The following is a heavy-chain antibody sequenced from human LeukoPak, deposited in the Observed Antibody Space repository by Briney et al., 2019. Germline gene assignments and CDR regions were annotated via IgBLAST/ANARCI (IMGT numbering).Heavy chain of an antibody. J-gene: IGHJ4*02. CDR3: ARSITMVRGVIWPYFDY. Sequence: PSETLSLTCTVSGGSISSYYRSWIRQPPGKGLEWIGYIYYSGSTNYNPSLKSRVTISVDTSKNQFSLKLSSVTAADTAVYYCARSITMVRGVIWPYFDYWGQGILVTVSS. D-gene: IGHD3-10*01. V-gene: IGHV4-59*01. CDR1: GGSISSYY. CDR2: IYYSGST.